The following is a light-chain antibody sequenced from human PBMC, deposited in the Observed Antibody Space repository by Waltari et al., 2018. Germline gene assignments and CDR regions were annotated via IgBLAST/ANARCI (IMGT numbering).Light chain of an antibody. CDR2: DVL. CDR1: NSDVGSPHF. CDR3: CSYAGDYSYV. Sequence: SALTQPRSVSGSPVQSVTISFTGTNSDVGSPHFVSWYQQNPGKAPKLIIYDVLKRPSGVPHRFSGSKSGYTASLTISGLQAEDEGDYYCCSYAGDYSYVFGSGTTVIVL. V-gene: IGLV2-11*01. J-gene: IGLJ1*01.